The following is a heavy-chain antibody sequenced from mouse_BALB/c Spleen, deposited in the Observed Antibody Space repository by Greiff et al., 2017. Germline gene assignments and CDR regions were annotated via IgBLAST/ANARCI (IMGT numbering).Heavy chain of an antibody. CDR3: ARGAYDYDVGAMDY. Sequence: EVQLVESGGGLVQPGGSRKLSCAASGFTFSSFGMHWVRQAPEKGLEWVAYISSGSSTIYYADTVKGRFTISRDNPKNTLFLQMTSLRSEDTAMYYCARGAYDYDVGAMDYWGQGTSVTVSS. J-gene: IGHJ4*01. D-gene: IGHD2-4*01. V-gene: IGHV5-17*02. CDR2: ISSGSSTI. CDR1: GFTFSSFG.